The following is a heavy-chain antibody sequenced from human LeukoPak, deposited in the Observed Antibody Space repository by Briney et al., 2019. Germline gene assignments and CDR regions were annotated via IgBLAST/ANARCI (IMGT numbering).Heavy chain of an antibody. CDR1: GESYTGYY. V-gene: IGHV4-34*01. J-gene: IGHJ4*02. CDR2: INHSGST. CDR3: ARGGYGSGTYYNY. Sequence: SETLSLICAEYGESYTGYYSRWIRQPPRKRLEWIGEINHSGSTNYNPSLKSLVTISVDTSKNQFSLKLSSVTAADTAVYYCARGGYGSGTYYNYWGQGTLVTVSS. D-gene: IGHD3-10*01.